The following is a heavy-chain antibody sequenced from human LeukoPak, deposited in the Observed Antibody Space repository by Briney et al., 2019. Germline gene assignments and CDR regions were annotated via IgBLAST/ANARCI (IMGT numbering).Heavy chain of an antibody. CDR3: ARGYLYYYDVSGYPFDY. V-gene: IGHV1-2*02. CDR2: INPNSGGT. D-gene: IGHD3-22*01. Sequence: ASVKVSCKASEYTFTDYYMHWVRQAPGQGLEWMGWINPNSGGTNYAQKFQGRVTMTRDTSISTAYMELRRLRSDDTAVYYCARGYLYYYDVSGYPFDYWGQGTLVTVSS. CDR1: EYTFTDYY. J-gene: IGHJ4*02.